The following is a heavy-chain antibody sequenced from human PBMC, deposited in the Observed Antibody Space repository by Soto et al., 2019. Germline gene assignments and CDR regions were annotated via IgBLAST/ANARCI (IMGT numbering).Heavy chain of an antibody. CDR3: ARGPTVVTHTGAFDI. V-gene: IGHV1-2*04. D-gene: IGHD4-17*01. CDR1: GYTFTGYY. CDR2: INPNSGGT. J-gene: IGHJ3*02. Sequence: GASVKVSCKASGYTFTGYYMHWVRPAPGQGLEWMGWINPNSGGTNYAQKFQGWVTMTRDTSISTAYMELSRLRSDDTAVYYCARGPTVVTHTGAFDIWGQGTMVTVSS.